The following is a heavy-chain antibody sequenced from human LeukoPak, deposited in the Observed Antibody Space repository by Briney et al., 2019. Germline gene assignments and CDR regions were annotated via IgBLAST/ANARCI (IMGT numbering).Heavy chain of an antibody. J-gene: IGHJ5*02. V-gene: IGHV1-69*13. D-gene: IGHD3-22*01. CDR1: GYTFTSYG. CDR3: ARARDYYDSSGYFP. CDR2: IIPIFGTA. Sequence: ASVKVSCKASGYTFTSYGISWVRQAPGQGLEWMGGIIPIFGTANYAQKFQGRVTITADESTSTAYMELSSLRSEDTAVYYCARARDYYDSSGYFPWGQGTLVTVSS.